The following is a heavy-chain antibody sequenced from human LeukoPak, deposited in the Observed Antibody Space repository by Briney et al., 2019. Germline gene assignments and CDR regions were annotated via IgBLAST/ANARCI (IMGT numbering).Heavy chain of an antibody. V-gene: IGHV4-30-4*08. Sequence: SQTLSLTCTVSGGSISSGDYYWSWIRQPPGKGLEWIGYIYYSGSTYYNPSLKSRVTISVDTSKNQVSLKLSSVTAADTAVYYCARGIDYRGGYFDYWGQGTLVTVSS. CDR2: IYYSGST. J-gene: IGHJ4*02. CDR1: GGSISSGDYY. D-gene: IGHD4-11*01. CDR3: ARGIDYRGGYFDY.